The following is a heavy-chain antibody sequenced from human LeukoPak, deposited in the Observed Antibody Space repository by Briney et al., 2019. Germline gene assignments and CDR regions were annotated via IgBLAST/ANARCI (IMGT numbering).Heavy chain of an antibody. J-gene: IGHJ4*02. CDR2: ISGSGGSI. D-gene: IGHD3-22*01. V-gene: IGHV3-23*01. CDR1: GFTFSSYG. Sequence: GGSLRLSCAASGFTFSSYGMSWVRQAPGKGLEWVSAISGSGGSIYYADSVKGRFTISRDNSKNTLYLQMNSLRAEDTAVYYCAKDAYYDSSGYLGNFDYWGQGTLVTVSS. CDR3: AKDAYYDSSGYLGNFDY.